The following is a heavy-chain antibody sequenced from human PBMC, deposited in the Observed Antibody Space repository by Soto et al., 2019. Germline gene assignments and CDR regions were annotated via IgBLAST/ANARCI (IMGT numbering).Heavy chain of an antibody. CDR1: GGSISSSNW. D-gene: IGHD4-17*01. V-gene: IGHV4-4*02. J-gene: IGHJ5*02. Sequence: QVQLQESGPGLVKPSGTLSLTCAVSGGSISSSNWWSWVRQPPGKGLEWIGEIYHSGSTNYNPSLKSRVTISVDKSKNQFSLKLSSVTAADTAVYYCARDPSDHYGDYVGSWFDPWGQGTLVTVSS. CDR3: ARDPSDHYGDYVGSWFDP. CDR2: IYHSGST.